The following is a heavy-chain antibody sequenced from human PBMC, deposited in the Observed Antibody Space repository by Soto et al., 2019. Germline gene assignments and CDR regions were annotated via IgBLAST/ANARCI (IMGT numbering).Heavy chain of an antibody. D-gene: IGHD1-26*01. CDR1: GYTFTSYV. CDR3: ARDREVAGHYYFDY. V-gene: IGHV1-18*01. Sequence: QVQLVQSGAEVKKPGASVKVSCKASGYTFTSYVISWGRQAPGQGLKWMGWISAYNGNTNYAQKLQGRVTMTTDTSTSTAYMEVRSLRSDDTAVYYCARDREVAGHYYFDYWGQGTLVTVSS. CDR2: ISAYNGNT. J-gene: IGHJ4*02.